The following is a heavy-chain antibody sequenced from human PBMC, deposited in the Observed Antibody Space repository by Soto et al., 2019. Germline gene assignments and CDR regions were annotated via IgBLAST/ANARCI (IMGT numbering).Heavy chain of an antibody. D-gene: IGHD3-10*01. CDR2: ISAYNGNT. CDR1: GYTFTSYG. J-gene: IGHJ6*02. Sequence: ASVKVSCKASGYTFTSYGISWVRQAPGQGLEWMGWISAYNGNTNYAQKLQGRVTMTTDTSTSTAYMELRSLRSDDTAVYYCARRGTMVRGVREYYYYYYCMDVWRQRPTFTASS. CDR3: ARRGTMVRGVREYYYYYYCMDV. V-gene: IGHV1-18*01.